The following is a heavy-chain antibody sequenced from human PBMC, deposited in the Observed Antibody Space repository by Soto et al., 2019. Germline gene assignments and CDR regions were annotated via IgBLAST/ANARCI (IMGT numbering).Heavy chain of an antibody. V-gene: IGHV3-23*01. J-gene: IGHJ1*01. Sequence: GGSLRLSCAASGFTFSAYVMSWVRQAPGKGLEWVSSITSSGGGTYYADSVKGRLTVSRDNSKNTVYLQMNSLRDEDTAVYYCAKLTADWGQRTVVTVSS. CDR2: ITSSGGGT. CDR3: AKLTAD. D-gene: IGHD5-18*01. CDR1: GFTFSAYV.